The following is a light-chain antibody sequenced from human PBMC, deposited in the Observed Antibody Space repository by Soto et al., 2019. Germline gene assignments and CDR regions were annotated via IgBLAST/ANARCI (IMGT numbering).Light chain of an antibody. CDR2: DAS. Sequence: EIVLTQSPATLSLSPGERATLSCRASQSVSSYLAWYQHKPGQAPRLLIYDASNMATGIPARFSGSGSGTDFTLTISSLEPEDFAVYYGQQRSNWPHTFGQGTKLEIK. CDR3: QQRSNWPHT. J-gene: IGKJ2*01. V-gene: IGKV3-11*01. CDR1: QSVSSY.